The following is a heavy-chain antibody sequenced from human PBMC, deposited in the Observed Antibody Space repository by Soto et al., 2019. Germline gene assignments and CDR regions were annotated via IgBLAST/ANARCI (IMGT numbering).Heavy chain of an antibody. Sequence: PSETLSLTCTVSGGSISSYYWSWIRQPPGKGLEWIGYIYYSGSTNYNPSLKGRVTISVDTSKNQFSLKLSSVTAADTAVYYCARHGSGSSRSSWLDYWGQGTLVTVSS. J-gene: IGHJ4*02. D-gene: IGHD3-10*01. V-gene: IGHV4-59*08. CDR3: ARHGSGSSRSSWLDY. CDR1: GGSISSYY. CDR2: IYYSGST.